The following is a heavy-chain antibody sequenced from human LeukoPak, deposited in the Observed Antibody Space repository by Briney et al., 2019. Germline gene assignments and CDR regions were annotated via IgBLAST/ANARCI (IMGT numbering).Heavy chain of an antibody. D-gene: IGHD3-22*01. J-gene: IGHJ1*01. CDR2: ITPNADRT. CDR1: GFTFGSYG. CDR3: AIMHGYYDGSGYWVQ. Sequence: PGGSLRLSCAASGFTFGSYGMSWVGQAPGKGLEWVSFITPNADRTSYADSVEGRFTISRDNPRNTLYMQMNSLRDEDTALYYCAIMHGYYDGSGYWVQWGQGTLVTVSS. V-gene: IGHV3-23*01.